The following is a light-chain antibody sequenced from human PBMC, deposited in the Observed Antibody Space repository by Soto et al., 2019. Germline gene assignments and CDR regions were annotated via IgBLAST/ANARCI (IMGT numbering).Light chain of an antibody. CDR2: DVS. Sequence: QSALTQPASVSGSPGQSIAISCSGTSSDIGTYGYVSWYQQHPGKAPKLMLFDVSHRPSGVSDRFFGSKPGNTASLTISGLQAEDEAHYYCSSYTTSSSVIFGGGTKLTVL. CDR1: SSDIGTYGY. CDR3: SSYTTSSSVI. J-gene: IGLJ2*01. V-gene: IGLV2-14*01.